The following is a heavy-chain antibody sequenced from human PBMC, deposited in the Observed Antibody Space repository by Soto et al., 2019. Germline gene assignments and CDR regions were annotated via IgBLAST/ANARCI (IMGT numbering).Heavy chain of an antibody. V-gene: IGHV1-18*01. CDR2: VSGYNGNT. J-gene: IGHJ4*02. Sequence: QVQLVQSGAEVKTPGASVKVSCKASGYTFTSYGVTWVRQAPGQGLEWMGWVSGYNGNTNYAQKFQGRVTMTTDTSTNTAYMELRSLRPDDTAVYYCARDLVVQTTTGGVDFWGQGTLVTVSS. CDR3: ARDLVVQTTTGGVDF. CDR1: GYTFTSYG. D-gene: IGHD2-2*01.